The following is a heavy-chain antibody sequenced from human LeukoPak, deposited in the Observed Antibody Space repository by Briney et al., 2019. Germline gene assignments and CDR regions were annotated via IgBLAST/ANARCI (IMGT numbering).Heavy chain of an antibody. Sequence: SETLSLTCAVYGGSFSGYYWSWIRQPPGKGLEWIGETNHSGSTNYNPSLKSRVTISVDTSKNQFSLKLSSVTAADTAVYYCARARSRYNWFDPWGQGTLVTVSS. D-gene: IGHD2-15*01. J-gene: IGHJ5*02. CDR3: ARARSRYNWFDP. CDR1: GGSFSGYY. CDR2: TNHSGST. V-gene: IGHV4-34*01.